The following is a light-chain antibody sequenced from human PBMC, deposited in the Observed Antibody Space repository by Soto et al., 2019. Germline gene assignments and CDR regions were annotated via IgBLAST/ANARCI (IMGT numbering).Light chain of an antibody. J-gene: IGKJ5*01. CDR2: DAS. V-gene: IGKV3-11*01. Sequence: EFVWPHSPATLSLSPGERATLPCRPVQSVSRYLAWYQQKPGQAPRLLIYDASNRATGIPARFSGSGSGTDFTLTISSLEPEDFAVYYCRQRRSWPPTITFGQGTRLE. CDR3: RQRRSWPPTIT. CDR1: QSVSRY.